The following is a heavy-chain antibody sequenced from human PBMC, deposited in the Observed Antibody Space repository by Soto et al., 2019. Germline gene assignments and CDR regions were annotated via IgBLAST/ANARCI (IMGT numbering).Heavy chain of an antibody. J-gene: IGHJ6*02. D-gene: IGHD1-1*01. CDR2: ISGSGGSI. CDR3: VKGYWKGDV. CDR1: GLTFSPYA. Sequence: EVQLLESGGGLVQPGGPRKPPFAASGLTFSPYAMNWVPRAPGNGLEWVSVISGSGGSIHYADSVKGRFTISRDNSKNTLYLQMNSLRDEDTAVYHCVKGYWKGDVWGQGTTVTVSS. V-gene: IGHV3-23*01.